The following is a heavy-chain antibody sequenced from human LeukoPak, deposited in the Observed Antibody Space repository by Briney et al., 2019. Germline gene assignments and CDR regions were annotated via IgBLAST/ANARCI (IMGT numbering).Heavy chain of an antibody. CDR2: MNHSGST. CDR3: ARRPQYSGYGPLDY. CDR1: GGSFSGYY. J-gene: IGHJ4*02. Sequence: PSETLSLTCAVYGGSFSGYYWSWIRQPPGKGLEWIGEMNHSGSTNYNASLKSRVTISVDTSKNQFSLKLSSVTAADTAVYYCARRPQYSGYGPLDYWGQGTLVTASS. D-gene: IGHD5-12*01. V-gene: IGHV4-34*01.